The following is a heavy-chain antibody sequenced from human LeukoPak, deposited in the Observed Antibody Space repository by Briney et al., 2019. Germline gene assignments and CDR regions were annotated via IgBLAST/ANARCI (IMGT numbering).Heavy chain of an antibody. CDR1: GFTVSSNY. CDR3: ARSTVVRGGGLDY. Sequence: SGGSLRLSCAASGFTVSSNYMSWVRQAPGKGLEWVSVIYASGSTYYTDSVQGRFTISRDNSKNTLYLQMNSLRAEDTAVYYCARSTVVRGGGLDYWGQGTLVTVSS. D-gene: IGHD3-10*01. CDR2: IYASGST. J-gene: IGHJ4*02. V-gene: IGHV3-53*01.